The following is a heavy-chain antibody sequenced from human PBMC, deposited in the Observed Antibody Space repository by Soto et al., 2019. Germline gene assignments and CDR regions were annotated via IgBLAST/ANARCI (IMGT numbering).Heavy chain of an antibody. CDR3: ARGFSKIDY. D-gene: IGHD3-3*02. Sequence: PSETLSLTCAVYGGSFSGYYWSWIRQPPGKGLEWIGEINHSGSTNYNPSLKSRVTISVDTSKNQFSLKLSSVTAEDTAVYYCARGFSKIDYWGQGTLVTVSS. V-gene: IGHV4-34*01. CDR1: GGSFSGYY. CDR2: INHSGST. J-gene: IGHJ4*02.